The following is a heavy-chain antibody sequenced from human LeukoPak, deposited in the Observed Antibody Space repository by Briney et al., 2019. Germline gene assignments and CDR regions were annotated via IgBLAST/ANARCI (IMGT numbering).Heavy chain of an antibody. CDR3: ARDSSADAFDI. CDR1: GGSFSGYY. D-gene: IGHD2-15*01. Sequence: KPSETLSLTCAVYGGSFSGYYWSWIRQPPGKGLEWIGEINHGGSTNYNPSLKSRVTISVDTSKNQFSLKLSSVTAADTAVYYCARDSSADAFDIWGQGTMVTVSS. CDR2: INHGGST. V-gene: IGHV4-34*01. J-gene: IGHJ3*02.